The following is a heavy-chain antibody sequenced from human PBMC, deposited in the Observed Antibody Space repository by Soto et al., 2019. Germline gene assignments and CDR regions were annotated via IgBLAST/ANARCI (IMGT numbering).Heavy chain of an antibody. CDR3: ARSTSLGGMDV. CDR2: IRRSGDYT. J-gene: IGHJ6*02. Sequence: EVQLVESGGGLVMPGGSLRLSCIASGFSFSTYSMNWVRQAPGKGLEWVSSIRRSGDYTYYADSLKGRFTISRDNAKNSLSPQMISPRAEDTAVYYCARSTSLGGMDVWGQGTTVTVSS. CDR1: GFSFSTYS. D-gene: IGHD1-1*01. V-gene: IGHV3-21*01.